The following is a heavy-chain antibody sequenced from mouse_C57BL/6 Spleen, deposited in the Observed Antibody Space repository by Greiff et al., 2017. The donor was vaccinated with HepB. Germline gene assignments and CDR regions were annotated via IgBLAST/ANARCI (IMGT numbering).Heavy chain of an antibody. CDR1: GYTFTSYW. Sequence: VKLQQPGAELVRPGPSVKLSCKASGYTFTSYWMHWVKQRPGQGLEWIGVIDPSDSYTNYNQKFKGKATFTVDTSFSTAYMQLSSLTSEDSAVYYCARGDYGFAYWGQGTLVTVSA. V-gene: IGHV1-59*01. J-gene: IGHJ3*01. D-gene: IGHD1-1*01. CDR2: IDPSDSYT. CDR3: ARGDYGFAY.